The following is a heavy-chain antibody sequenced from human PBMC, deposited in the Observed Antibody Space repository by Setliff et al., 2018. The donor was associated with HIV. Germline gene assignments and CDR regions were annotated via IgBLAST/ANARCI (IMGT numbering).Heavy chain of an antibody. CDR1: GGSTDSGSYY. D-gene: IGHD6-19*01. CDR3: ARDGGSSGWYFVLGYSDY. CDR2: MYYTGST. Sequence: SETLSLTCTVSGGSTDSGSYYWAWIRQPPGKGLEWIGSMYYTGSTYYHPSLKSRVTISIDTSKNQFSLRLNSVTAADTAMYYCARDGGSSGWYFVLGYSDYWGPGTLVTAPQ. J-gene: IGHJ4*02. V-gene: IGHV4-39*02.